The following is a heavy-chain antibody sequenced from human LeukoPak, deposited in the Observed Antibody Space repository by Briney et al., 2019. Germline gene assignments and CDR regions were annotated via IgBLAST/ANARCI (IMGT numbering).Heavy chain of an antibody. CDR3: ASGAFGELFDYNYFDY. CDR2: ISSSSSYI. V-gene: IGHV3-21*01. D-gene: IGHD3-10*01. Sequence: PGGSLRLSCAASGFTFSSYSMNWVRQAPGKGLEWVSSISSSSSYIYYADSVKGRFTISRDNAKNSLYLQMNSLRAEDTAVYYCASGAFGELFDYNYFDYWGQGTLVTVSS. J-gene: IGHJ4*02. CDR1: GFTFSSYS.